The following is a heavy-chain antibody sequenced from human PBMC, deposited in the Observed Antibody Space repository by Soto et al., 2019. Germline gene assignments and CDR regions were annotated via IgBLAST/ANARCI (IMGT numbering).Heavy chain of an antibody. CDR3: AKVLGTYYYDSSGYSFYGMDV. V-gene: IGHV3-23*01. CDR2: ISGSGGST. CDR1: GFTFSSYA. D-gene: IGHD3-22*01. Sequence: GSLRLSCAASGFTFSSYAMSWVRQAPGKGLEWVSAISGSGGSTYYADSVKGRFTISRGNSKNTLYLQMNSLRAEDTAVYYCAKVLGTYYYDSSGYSFYGMDVWGQGTTVTVSS. J-gene: IGHJ6*02.